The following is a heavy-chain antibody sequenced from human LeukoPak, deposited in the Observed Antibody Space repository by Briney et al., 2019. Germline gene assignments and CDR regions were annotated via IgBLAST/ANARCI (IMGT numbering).Heavy chain of an antibody. CDR1: GFTFRSHV. J-gene: IGHJ2*01. D-gene: IGHD3-10*01. V-gene: IGHV3-23*01. CDR2: ISGSGGTT. Sequence: GGSLRLSCAASGFTFRSHVMSWVRQAPGKGLEWVSGISGSGGTTYYSDSVKGRFTISRDNSKNTLYLQMNSLRAEDTALYYCAREIGGSYYWYFHLWGRGTLVTVSS. CDR3: AREIGGSYYWYFHL.